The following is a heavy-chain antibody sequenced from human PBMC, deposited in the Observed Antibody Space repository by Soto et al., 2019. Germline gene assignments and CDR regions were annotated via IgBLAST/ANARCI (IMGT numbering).Heavy chain of an antibody. J-gene: IGHJ4*02. CDR1: GFSFSLAW. D-gene: IGHD3-16*01. CDR3: ALLWGTSYFDY. Sequence: TGGCLRLSCAASGFSFSLAWMHLVRQAPGKGLEWVGRIKPNGNGGTTDYAAPMKGRFIISRDDSINTLYLQVNSLKTEDTAVYYCALLWGTSYFDYWGQGSLVTVSS. CDR2: IKPNGNGGTT. V-gene: IGHV3-15*07.